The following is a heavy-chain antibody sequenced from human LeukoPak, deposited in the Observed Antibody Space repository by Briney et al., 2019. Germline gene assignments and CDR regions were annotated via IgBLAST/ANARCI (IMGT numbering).Heavy chain of an antibody. J-gene: IGHJ4*02. D-gene: IGHD6-13*01. V-gene: IGHV1-2*02. Sequence: GASVKVSCKTSGYTFTGYYMHWVRQAPGQGLEWMGWINPNSGDTNYAQKFQGRVTMTSDTSISTAYMEVSSLTSDDTGVYYCARGLVRRWDYWGQGTLVIVSS. CDR2: INPNSGDT. CDR3: ARGLVRRWDY. CDR1: GYTFTGYY.